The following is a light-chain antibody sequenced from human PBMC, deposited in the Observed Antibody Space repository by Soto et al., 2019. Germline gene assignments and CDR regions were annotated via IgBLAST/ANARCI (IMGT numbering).Light chain of an antibody. CDR3: QSYDSSNSYVV. Sequence: NFMLTQPHSVSESPGKTVTISCTRSSGSIASNYVQWYQQRPGSAPTTVIYEDNQRPSGVPDRFSGSIDSSSNSASLTISGLKTEDEADYYCQSYDSSNSYVVFGGGTQLTVL. J-gene: IGLJ2*01. V-gene: IGLV6-57*04. CDR1: SGSIASNY. CDR2: EDN.